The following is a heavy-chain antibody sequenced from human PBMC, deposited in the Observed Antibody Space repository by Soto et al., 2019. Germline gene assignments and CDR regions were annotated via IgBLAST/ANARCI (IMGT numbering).Heavy chain of an antibody. J-gene: IGHJ4*02. CDR3: ARDKGWLQPLAFDY. CDR2: IIPILGIA. CDR1: GGTFSSYT. D-gene: IGHD5-12*01. Sequence: QVQLVQSGAEVKKPGSSVKVSCKASGGTFSSYTISWVRQAPGQGLEWMGRIIPILGIANYAQKFQARVTITADNSTSTAYMELSSLRSEDTAVYYCARDKGWLQPLAFDYWGQGTLVTVS. V-gene: IGHV1-69*08.